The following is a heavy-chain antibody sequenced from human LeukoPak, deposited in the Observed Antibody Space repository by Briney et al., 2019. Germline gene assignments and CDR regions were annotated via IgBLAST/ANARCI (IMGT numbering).Heavy chain of an antibody. Sequence: SETLSLTCDVYGGSFSGYYWSWIRQPPGKGLEWIGEINHSGSTNYNPSLKSRVTISVDTSKNQFSLKLSSATAADTAVYYCARSGGYSYRTNRLDYWGQGTLVTVSS. CDR1: GGSFSGYY. J-gene: IGHJ4*02. V-gene: IGHV4-34*01. D-gene: IGHD5-18*01. CDR3: ARSGGYSYRTNRLDY. CDR2: INHSGST.